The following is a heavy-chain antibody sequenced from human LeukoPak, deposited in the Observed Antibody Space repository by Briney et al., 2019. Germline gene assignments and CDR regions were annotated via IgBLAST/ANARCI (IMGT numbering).Heavy chain of an antibody. CDR2: INPNSGGT. CDR3: ARGRTKNTMIVVVITTFDY. D-gene: IGHD3-22*01. Sequence: ASVKVSCKASGYTFTGYYMHWVRQAPGQGLEWMGWINPNSGGTNYAQKFQGRVTMTRDTSISTAFMELSRLRSDDTAVYYCARGRTKNTMIVVVITTFDYWGQGTLVTVSS. J-gene: IGHJ4*02. CDR1: GYTFTGYY. V-gene: IGHV1-2*02.